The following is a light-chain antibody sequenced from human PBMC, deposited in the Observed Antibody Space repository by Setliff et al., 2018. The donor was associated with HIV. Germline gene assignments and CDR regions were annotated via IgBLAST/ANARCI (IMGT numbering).Light chain of an antibody. CDR2: EVT. CDR3: CSFTSSNNYV. CDR1: TRNVGGGHGY. J-gene: IGLJ1*01. V-gene: IGLV2-14*03. Sequence: QSVLAQPDSVSGSPGQSLTISCTGTTRNVGGGHGYVSWYQQHAGKTLKLLIFEVTKRPSGVSSRFSGSKSGSTASLTISGLQAEDEADYYSCSFTSSNNYVFGSGTKSPS.